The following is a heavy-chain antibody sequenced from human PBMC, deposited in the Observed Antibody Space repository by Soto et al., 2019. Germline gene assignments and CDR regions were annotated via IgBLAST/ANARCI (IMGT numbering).Heavy chain of an antibody. D-gene: IGHD1-26*01. CDR1: GGTFSSYA. J-gene: IGHJ6*02. V-gene: IGHV1-69*06. CDR3: ARARQWELRGGLCYYYGMDV. CDR2: IIPIFGTA. Sequence: ASVKVSCKASGGTFSSYAISWVRQAPGQGLEWMGGIIPIFGTANYAQKFQGRVTITADKSTSTAYMELSSLRSEDTAVYYCARARQWELRGGLCYYYGMDVWGPGTTVTASS.